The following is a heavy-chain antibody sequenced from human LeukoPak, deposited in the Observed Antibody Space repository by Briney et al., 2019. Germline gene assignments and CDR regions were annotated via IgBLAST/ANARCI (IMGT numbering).Heavy chain of an antibody. CDR1: GFTFSSYG. Sequence: GGSLRLSCAASGFTFSSYGMHWVRQAPGKGLEWVAVIWYDGSNKYYADSVKGRFTISRDNSKNTLYLQVNSLRAEDTAVYYCAKGGSSSPYFDYWGQGTLVTVSS. V-gene: IGHV3-33*06. CDR3: AKGGSSSPYFDY. D-gene: IGHD6-6*01. CDR2: IWYDGSNK. J-gene: IGHJ4*02.